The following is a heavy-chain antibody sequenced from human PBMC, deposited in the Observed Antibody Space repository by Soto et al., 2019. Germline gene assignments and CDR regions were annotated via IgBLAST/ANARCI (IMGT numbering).Heavy chain of an antibody. D-gene: IGHD3-22*01. V-gene: IGHV1-2*02. Sequence: ASVKVSCKASGYTFTGYYMHWVRQAPGQGLEWMGWINPNSGGTNYAQKFQGRVTMTRDTSVSTAYMELSRLRSDDTAVYYCARDFYYYDSPSGNWFDPWGQGTLVTVSS. J-gene: IGHJ5*02. CDR2: INPNSGGT. CDR1: GYTFTGYY. CDR3: ARDFYYYDSPSGNWFDP.